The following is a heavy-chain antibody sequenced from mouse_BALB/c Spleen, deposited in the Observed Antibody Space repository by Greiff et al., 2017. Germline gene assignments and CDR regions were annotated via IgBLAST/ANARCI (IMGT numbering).Heavy chain of an antibody. CDR3: TRDGSSYAWFAY. Sequence: ESGAELVKPGASVKLSCKASGYTFTSYYMYWVKQRPGQGLEWIGEINPSNGGTNFNEKFKSKATLTVDKSSSTAYMQLSSLTSEDSAVYYCTRDGSSYAWFAYWGQGTLVTVSA. CDR2: INPSNGGT. D-gene: IGHD1-1*01. CDR1: GYTFTSYY. J-gene: IGHJ3*01. V-gene: IGHV1S81*02.